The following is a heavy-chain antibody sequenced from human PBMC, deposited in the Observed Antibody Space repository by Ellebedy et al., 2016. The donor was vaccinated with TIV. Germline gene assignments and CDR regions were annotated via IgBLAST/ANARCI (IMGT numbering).Heavy chain of an antibody. V-gene: IGHV3-21*01. J-gene: IGHJ4*02. Sequence: GESLKISCAASGFAFSPYSMNWVRQAPGKGLEWVSSISSSGASRYKADSMEGRFTISRDNAKNSLYLQMNSLRADDTAVYYCAREKSGHKWNDGFDSWGQGTLVTVSS. CDR2: ISSSGASR. CDR3: AREKSGHKWNDGFDS. D-gene: IGHD1-1*01. CDR1: GFAFSPYS.